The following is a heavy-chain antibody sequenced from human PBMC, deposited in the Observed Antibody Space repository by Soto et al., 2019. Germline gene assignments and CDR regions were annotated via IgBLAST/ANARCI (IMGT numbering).Heavy chain of an antibody. CDR2: ISTYNGNT. Sequence: ASVKVSCKASGYTFTSYGISWVRQAPGQGLEWMGWISTYNGNTNYVQIFQGRVTMSTDTSTSTAYMELRSLRSDDTAVYYCARDSYPNTVMVRWGQGTQVTVSS. J-gene: IGHJ4*02. V-gene: IGHV1-18*01. D-gene: IGHD5-18*01. CDR3: ARDSYPNTVMVR. CDR1: GYTFTSYG.